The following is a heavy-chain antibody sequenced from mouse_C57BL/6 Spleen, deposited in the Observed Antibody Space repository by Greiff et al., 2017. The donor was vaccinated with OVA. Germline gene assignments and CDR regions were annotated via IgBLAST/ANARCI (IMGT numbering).Heavy chain of an antibody. CDR3: ARCTTVVATWRYYFDY. V-gene: IGHV1-55*01. Sequence: QVQLKQPGAELVKPGASVKMSCKASGYTFTSYWITWVKQRPGQGLEWIGDIYPGSGSTNYNEKFKSKATLTVDTSSSTAYMQLSSLTSEDSAVYYCARCTTVVATWRYYFDYWGQGTTLTVSS. J-gene: IGHJ2*01. CDR1: GYTFTSYW. D-gene: IGHD1-1*01. CDR2: IYPGSGST.